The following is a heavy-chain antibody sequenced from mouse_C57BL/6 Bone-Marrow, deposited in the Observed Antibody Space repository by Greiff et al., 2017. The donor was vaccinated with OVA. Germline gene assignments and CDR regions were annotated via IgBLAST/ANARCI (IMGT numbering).Heavy chain of an antibody. J-gene: IGHJ4*01. Sequence: VQLQQSGPELVKPGASVKISCKASGYAFSSSWMNWVKQRPGKGLEWIGRIYPGDGDTNYNGKFKGKATLTADKSSSTAYMQLSSLTSEDSAVYFCARALEDYWGQGTSVTVSS. CDR3: ARALEDY. V-gene: IGHV1-82*01. CDR2: IYPGDGDT. CDR1: GYAFSSSW.